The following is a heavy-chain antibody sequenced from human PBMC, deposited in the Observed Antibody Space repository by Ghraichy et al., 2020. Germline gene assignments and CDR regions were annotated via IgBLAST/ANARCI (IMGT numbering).Heavy chain of an antibody. V-gene: IGHV3-23*01. CDR1: GFTFSDYS. D-gene: IGHD6-13*01. CDR3: AKERDTRSWYSADN. CDR2: IRGSGVRT. J-gene: IGHJ4*02. Sequence: GGSLRLSCAASGFTFSDYSMSWLRQAPGKGLEWLSAIRGSGVRTYYADSVKGRFTVSRDNSKNSLYLQMTSLRAEDTAVYYCAKERDTRSWYSADNWGQGTLVTVSS.